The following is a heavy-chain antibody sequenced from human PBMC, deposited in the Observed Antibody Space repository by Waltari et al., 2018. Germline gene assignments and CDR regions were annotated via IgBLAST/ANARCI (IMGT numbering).Heavy chain of an antibody. CDR1: GFPFSSYS. V-gene: IGHV3-21*01. J-gene: IGHJ4*02. Sequence: EVQLVESGGGLVKPGGSLRLPCAASGFPFSSYSMNWVRQAPGKGRGWCSSVIGSSSYIDYTDYMKGRFTISTNNAKNSLYLQMNSLRAEDTAVYYWARFYDSRDNWCGYWGQGTLVTVSS. CDR3: ARFYDSRDNWCGY. CDR2: VIGSSSYI. D-gene: IGHD3-22*01.